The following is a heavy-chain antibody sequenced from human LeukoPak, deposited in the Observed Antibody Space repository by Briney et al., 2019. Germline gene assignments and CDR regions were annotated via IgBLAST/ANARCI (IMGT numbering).Heavy chain of an antibody. CDR1: GYSFTSYN. CDR2: INPSGGNT. Sequence: GASVKVSCKTSGYSFTSYNLHWVRQAPGQRLEWMGIINPSGGNTNYAQKFQGRVTITADKSTSTAYMELSSLRSEDTAVYYCARVGPYFDYWGQGTLVTVSS. V-gene: IGHV1-46*01. CDR3: ARVGPYFDY. J-gene: IGHJ4*02.